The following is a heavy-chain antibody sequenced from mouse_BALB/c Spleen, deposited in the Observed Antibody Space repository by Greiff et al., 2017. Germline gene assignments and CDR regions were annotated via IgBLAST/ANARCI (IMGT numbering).Heavy chain of an antibody. Sequence: EVHLVESGGGLVKPGGSLKLSCAASGFAFSSYDMSWVRQTPEKRLEWVAYISSGGGSTYYPDTVKGRFTISRDNAKNTLYLQMSSLKSEDTAMYYCARHYYGSSYRYAMDYWGQGTSVTVSS. D-gene: IGHD1-1*01. CDR3: ARHYYGSSYRYAMDY. CDR1: GFAFSSYD. J-gene: IGHJ4*01. V-gene: IGHV5-12-1*01. CDR2: ISSGGGST.